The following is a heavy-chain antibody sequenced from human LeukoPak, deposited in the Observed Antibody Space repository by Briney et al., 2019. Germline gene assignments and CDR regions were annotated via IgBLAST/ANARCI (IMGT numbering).Heavy chain of an antibody. Sequence: SETLSLTCAVSGYSISSGYYWGWIRQPPGKGLEWIGSIYHSGSTYYNPSLKSRVTISVDTSKSQFSLKLSSVTAADTAVYYCARDPTMAYYYYYGMDVWGKGTTVTVSS. CDR1: GYSISSGYY. J-gene: IGHJ6*04. CDR2: IYHSGST. D-gene: IGHD3-10*01. V-gene: IGHV4-38-2*02. CDR3: ARDPTMAYYYYYGMDV.